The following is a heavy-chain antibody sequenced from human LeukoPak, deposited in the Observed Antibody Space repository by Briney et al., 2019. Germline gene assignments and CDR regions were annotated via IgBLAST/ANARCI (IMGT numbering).Heavy chain of an antibody. CDR1: GGSISSSNW. J-gene: IGHJ6*02. V-gene: IGHV4-4*02. CDR3: ARETRYCGGGSCYSGMDV. D-gene: IGHD2-15*01. CDR2: IYHSGST. Sequence: SETLSLTCAVSGGSISSSNWWSWVRQPPGKGLEWIGEIYHSGSTYYNPSLKSRVTISVDRSKNQFSLNLSSVTAADTAVYYCARETRYCGGGSCYSGMDVWGQGTTVTVSS.